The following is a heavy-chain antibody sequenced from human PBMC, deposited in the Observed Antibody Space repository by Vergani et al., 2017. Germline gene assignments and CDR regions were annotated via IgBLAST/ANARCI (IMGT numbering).Heavy chain of an antibody. CDR3: AKYLRDSTDGLPDS. Sequence: QVQLVESAGGVVQPGGSLRLSCAASGFTFSTFGMRWIRQAPGKGLEWLAYIGKDGINTRYRDAVKGRFTISRDNSKDILYLEMDSLRSEDTALYYCAKYLRDSTDGLPDSWGPGTLVIVSS. D-gene: IGHD2-21*02. V-gene: IGHV3-30*02. CDR2: IGKDGINT. CDR1: GFTFSTFG. J-gene: IGHJ4*02.